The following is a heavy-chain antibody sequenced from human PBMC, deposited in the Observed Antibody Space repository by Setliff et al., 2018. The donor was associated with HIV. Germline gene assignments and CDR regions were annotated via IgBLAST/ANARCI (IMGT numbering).Heavy chain of an antibody. J-gene: IGHJ6*02. CDR1: GFAFDNYC. Sequence: LRLSCAASGFAFDNYCMTWVRQAPGKGLEWVSAIGGSTGSAYYADSVKGRFTISTDNSKNTLYLQMNSLRAEDTAVYYCAKPLTQWGVSPYHYAVDVWGQGTTVTVSS. V-gene: IGHV3-23*01. CDR2: IGGSTGSA. CDR3: AKPLTQWGVSPYHYAVDV. D-gene: IGHD1-26*01.